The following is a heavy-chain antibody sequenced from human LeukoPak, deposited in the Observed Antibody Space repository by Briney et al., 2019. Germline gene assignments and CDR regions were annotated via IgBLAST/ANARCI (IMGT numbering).Heavy chain of an antibody. J-gene: IGHJ5*02. CDR3: ARRNYYSVWFDP. CDR1: SYTFTNYW. Sequence: GESLKISCKASSYTFTNYWIGWVRQMPGKGLEWMGIVYPGGSETQYSPSFQGQVTISVDKSATTVYLQWNTLKASDTAMYYCARRNYYSVWFDPWGQGTLVTVSS. CDR2: VYPGGSET. V-gene: IGHV5-51*01. D-gene: IGHD3-22*01.